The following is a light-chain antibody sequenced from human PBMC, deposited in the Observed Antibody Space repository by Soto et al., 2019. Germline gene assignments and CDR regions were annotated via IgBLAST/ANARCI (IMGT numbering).Light chain of an antibody. J-gene: IGKJ1*01. CDR1: QGISSY. V-gene: IGKV1-9*01. CDR2: KAS. CDR3: QHYNSYSEA. Sequence: DIQLTQSPSFLSASVGDRVTITCRASQGISSYLAWYQQKPGKAPKLLIYKASTLKSGVPSRFSGSGSGTEFTLTISSLQPDDFATYYCQHYNSYSEALGQGTKVDIK.